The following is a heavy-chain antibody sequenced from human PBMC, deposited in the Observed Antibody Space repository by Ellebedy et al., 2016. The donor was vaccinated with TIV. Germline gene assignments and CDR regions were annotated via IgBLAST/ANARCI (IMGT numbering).Heavy chain of an antibody. D-gene: IGHD4-17*01. J-gene: IGHJ4*02. Sequence: GESLKISXAASGFTFSSYGMHWVRQAPGKGLEWVAVIWYDGSNKYYADSVKGRFTISRDNSKNTLYLQMNSLRAEDTAVYYCARSPPLRSRAYFDYWGQGTLVTVSS. CDR2: IWYDGSNK. V-gene: IGHV3-33*08. CDR1: GFTFSSYG. CDR3: ARSPPLRSRAYFDY.